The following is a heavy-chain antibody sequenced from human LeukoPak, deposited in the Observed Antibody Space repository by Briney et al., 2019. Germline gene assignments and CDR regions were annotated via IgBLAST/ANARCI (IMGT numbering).Heavy chain of an antibody. CDR1: GYSFTSYW. V-gene: IGHV5-51*01. CDR2: IYPGDSDT. J-gene: IGHJ2*01. CDR3: ARHTAPPYSSGFYWYFDL. Sequence: GESLKISCKGSGYSFTSYWIGWVRQMPGKGLEWMGIIYPGDSDTRYSPSFQGQVTISADKSISTAYLQWSSLKASDTAMYYCARHTAPPYSSGFYWYFDLWGRGTLVTVSS. D-gene: IGHD6-19*01.